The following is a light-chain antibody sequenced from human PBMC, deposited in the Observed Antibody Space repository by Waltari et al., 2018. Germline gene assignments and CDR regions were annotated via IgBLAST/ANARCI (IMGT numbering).Light chain of an antibody. J-gene: IGLJ1*01. CDR1: SSDVGGYNY. CDR3: SSYAGSNLV. Sequence: QSALTQPPSASGSPGQSVTISCPGTSSDVGGYNYVSWYQQHPGKAPKLMIYEVSKRPSGVPDRFSGSKSGNTASLTVSGLQAEDEADYYCSSYAGSNLVFGTGTKVTVL. CDR2: EVS. V-gene: IGLV2-8*01.